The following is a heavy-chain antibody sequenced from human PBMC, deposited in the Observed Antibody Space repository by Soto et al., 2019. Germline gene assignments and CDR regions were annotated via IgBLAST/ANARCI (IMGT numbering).Heavy chain of an antibody. J-gene: IGHJ4*02. Sequence: QVQLVQSGAEVKKPGSSVKVSCKASGGTFSSYAISWVRQAPGQGLEWMGGIIPILGTANYAEKFQSRVRITADESTSTAYRELSSLRSEDTAVYYCASGGNGDDLDYWGQGTLLTASS. D-gene: IGHD4-17*01. CDR1: GGTFSSYA. CDR3: ASGGNGDDLDY. CDR2: IIPILGTA. V-gene: IGHV1-69*12.